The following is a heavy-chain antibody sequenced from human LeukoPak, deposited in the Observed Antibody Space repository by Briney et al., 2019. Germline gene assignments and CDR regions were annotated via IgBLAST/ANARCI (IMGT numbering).Heavy chain of an antibody. Sequence: GGSLRLSCAASGFTFGSYDMHWVRQAPGKGLEWVSVISGSGGSTYYADSVKGRFTISRDNSKNTLYLQMNSLRVEDTAVYYCAKGEWLPYYFDSWGQGTLVTVSS. CDR2: ISGSGGST. D-gene: IGHD5-12*01. V-gene: IGHV3-23*01. CDR1: GFTFGSYD. CDR3: AKGEWLPYYFDS. J-gene: IGHJ4*02.